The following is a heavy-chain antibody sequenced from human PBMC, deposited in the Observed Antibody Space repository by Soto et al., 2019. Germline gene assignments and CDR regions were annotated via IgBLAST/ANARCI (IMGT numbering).Heavy chain of an antibody. J-gene: IGHJ6*02. CDR3: ARELKAGGHFGMDV. D-gene: IGHD3-16*01. CDR1: GGAFSTYA. Sequence: QVQLVQSGAEVKEPGSSVKVACQASGGAFSTYAISWVRQAPGQGLEWMGGVIPLFGTSNYLPKFQGGVSIAADRSTEPVYMELSRLRFDDTAVYFCARELKAGGHFGMDVWGQGTTVTVSS. CDR2: VIPLFGTS. V-gene: IGHV1-69*06.